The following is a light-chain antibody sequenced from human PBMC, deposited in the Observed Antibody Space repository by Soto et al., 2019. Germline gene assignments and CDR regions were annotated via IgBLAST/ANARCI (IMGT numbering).Light chain of an antibody. J-gene: IGKJ1*01. CDR2: KSS. Sequence: ILVSQSPSSLSASVGDRVTITCRASQDLDKWLAWYQQKPGKAPSLLIYKSSTLRQGVPSSFSGCESVTEYILTITGLQPDDFATYYCQLYSSYWSFGQGIVVEMK. V-gene: IGKV1-5*01. CDR1: QDLDKW. CDR3: QLYSSYWS.